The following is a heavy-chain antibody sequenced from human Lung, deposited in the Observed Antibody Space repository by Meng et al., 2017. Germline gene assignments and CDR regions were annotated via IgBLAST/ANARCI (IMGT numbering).Heavy chain of an antibody. Sequence: QVQLVQSGGEVKKPGAAMKVSCKASGFTFTHHGFSWVRQAPGQELEWVGWISAYNGRTSYSQKLQGRVTMTTDTSTSTVYMEVRSLRSDDTAVYFCARWGHSSAWPSQWYEYWGQGTLVTVSS. J-gene: IGHJ4*02. CDR3: ARWGHSSAWPSQWYEY. CDR2: ISAYNGRT. D-gene: IGHD6-19*01. CDR1: GFTFTHHG. V-gene: IGHV1-18*01.